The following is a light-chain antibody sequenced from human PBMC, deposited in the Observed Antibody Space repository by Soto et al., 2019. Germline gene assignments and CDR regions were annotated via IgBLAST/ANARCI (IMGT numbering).Light chain of an antibody. Sequence: DIQMAQSPSSLSASVGDIVTITCRASQGISTYLNWYQQKPGKAPKLLIYAASSLQSGVPSRFSGSGSETDFTLTISSLQPEDFATYSCQQSYSITWTFGQGTKVDIK. V-gene: IGKV1-39*01. CDR3: QQSYSITWT. CDR1: QGISTY. J-gene: IGKJ1*01. CDR2: AAS.